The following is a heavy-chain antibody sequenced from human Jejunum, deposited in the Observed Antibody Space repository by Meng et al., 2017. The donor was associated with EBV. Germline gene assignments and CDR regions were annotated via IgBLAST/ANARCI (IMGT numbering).Heavy chain of an antibody. CDR1: GYTFTSYD. D-gene: IGHD6-13*01. V-gene: IGHV1-8*02. J-gene: IGHJ4*02. CDR2: MSPNSGNT. Sequence: QVQVVELGADGKKLGVACTVSWQACGYTFTSYDINWVRQATVQGPEWMGWMSPNSGNTGDAQKFTIRVTMTRDTSISTAYMELSSLRSEDTAGYYCVRGVAAGFDYWGQGTLVTVSS. CDR3: VRGVAAGFDY.